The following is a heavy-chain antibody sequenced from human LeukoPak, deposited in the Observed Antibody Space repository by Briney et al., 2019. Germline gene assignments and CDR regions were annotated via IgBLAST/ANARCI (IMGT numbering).Heavy chain of an antibody. CDR1: GGSIRSGRYY. CDR2: ISYSRST. CDR3: ARGEHRMVSGYYFDH. J-gene: IGHJ4*02. Sequence: SQTLSLTCSVSGGSIRSGRYYWTWIRQYPGKGLEWIGYISYSRSTYYNPSLKSRVTISVDTSESQFSLNLSSVTAADTAVYYCARGEHRMVSGYYFDHWDQGTLITVSS. V-gene: IGHV4-31*03. D-gene: IGHD2-8*01.